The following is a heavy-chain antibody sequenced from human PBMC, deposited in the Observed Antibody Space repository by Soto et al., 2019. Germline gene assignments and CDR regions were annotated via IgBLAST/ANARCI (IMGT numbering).Heavy chain of an antibody. CDR3: AKHSGRYYYDDMDV. D-gene: IGHD1-26*01. Sequence: QVQLVQSGDEVKKPGSSVKVSCKASGGSFSSYAFSWVRQAPGQGLEWMGGIIPFFGTTNYAQKFQDKVTVTADESTSTAYMELSSLRSDDTAVYYCAKHSGRYYYDDMDVWGQGTTVTVSS. CDR2: IIPFFGTT. V-gene: IGHV1-69*12. CDR1: GGSFSSYA. J-gene: IGHJ6*02.